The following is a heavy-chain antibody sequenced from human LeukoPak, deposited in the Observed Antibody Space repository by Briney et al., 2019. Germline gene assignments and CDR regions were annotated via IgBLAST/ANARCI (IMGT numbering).Heavy chain of an antibody. Sequence: SETLSLTCTVAGVSINTGSFYWTWVRQPAGEGLEWIGRSYTGGSGMYNPSLKSRASISVDTSKNQFSLKLTSVTAGDTGIYYCATERVYGVSSPAFDNWGQGTLVTVSS. D-gene: IGHD2-8*01. J-gene: IGHJ4*02. CDR2: SYTGGSG. CDR3: ATERVYGVSSPAFDN. CDR1: GVSINTGSFY. V-gene: IGHV4-61*02.